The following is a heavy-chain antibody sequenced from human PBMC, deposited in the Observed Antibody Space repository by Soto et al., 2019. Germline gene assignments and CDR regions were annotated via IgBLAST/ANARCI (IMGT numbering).Heavy chain of an antibody. Sequence: GASVKVSCKASGYTFTSYAISWVRQAPGQGLEWMGGIIPIFGTANYAQKFQGRVTITADESTSTAYMELSSLRSEDTAVYYCALGGSGKPPDQYGMDVWGQGTTVTVSS. J-gene: IGHJ6*02. CDR2: IIPIFGTA. V-gene: IGHV1-69*13. CDR1: GYTFTSYA. CDR3: ALGGSGKPPDQYGMDV. D-gene: IGHD3-10*01.